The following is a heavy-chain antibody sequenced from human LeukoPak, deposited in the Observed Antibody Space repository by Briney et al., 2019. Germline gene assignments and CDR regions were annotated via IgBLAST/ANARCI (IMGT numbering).Heavy chain of an antibody. CDR2: IWYDGSNK. CDR3: ASTEYDFWSGTKHPLDY. CDR1: GFTFSSYV. J-gene: IGHJ4*02. V-gene: IGHV3-33*08. D-gene: IGHD3-3*01. Sequence: QAGGSLRLSCAASGFTFSSYVLHWVRQAPGKGLEWVAVIWYDGSNKYYADSVKGRFTISRDNSKNTLYLQMNSLRAEDTAVYYCASTEYDFWSGTKHPLDYWGQGTLVTVSS.